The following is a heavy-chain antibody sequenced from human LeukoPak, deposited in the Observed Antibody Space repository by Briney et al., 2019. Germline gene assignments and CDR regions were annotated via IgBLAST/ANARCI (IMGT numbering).Heavy chain of an antibody. CDR1: GFTFSSYA. J-gene: IGHJ4*02. Sequence: GGSLRLSCTASGFTFSSYAMNWVRQAPGKGLEWVSGIGAGGTFTYYADSVKGRFTIFRDNSRNTLYLQMNSLRADDTAVYYCAEDLDYTTYGYYFDYWGQGTLVTVSS. CDR2: IGAGGTFT. D-gene: IGHD4-11*01. CDR3: AEDLDYTTYGYYFDY. V-gene: IGHV3-23*01.